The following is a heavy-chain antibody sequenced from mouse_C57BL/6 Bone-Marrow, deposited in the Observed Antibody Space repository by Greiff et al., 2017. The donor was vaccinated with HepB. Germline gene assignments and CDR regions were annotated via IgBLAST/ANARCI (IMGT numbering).Heavy chain of an antibody. V-gene: IGHV10-1*01. CDR1: GFSFNTYA. Sequence: EVQLVESGGGLVQPKGSLKLSCAASGFSFNTYAMNWVRQAPGKGLEWVARIRSKSNNYATYYADSVKDRFTISRAATESMLYLQMNNLKAEDTAMYYCGSGDGSSYVWFAYWGQGTLVTVSA. D-gene: IGHD1-1*01. CDR2: IRSKSNNYAT. J-gene: IGHJ3*01. CDR3: GSGDGSSYVWFAY.